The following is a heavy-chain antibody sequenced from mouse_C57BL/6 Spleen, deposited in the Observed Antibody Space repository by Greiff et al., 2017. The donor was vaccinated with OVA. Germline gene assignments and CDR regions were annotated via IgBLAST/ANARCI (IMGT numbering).Heavy chain of an antibody. V-gene: IGHV5-16*01. Sequence: EVQLVESEGGLVQPGSSMKLSCTASGFTFSDYYMAWVRQVPEKGLEWVANINYDGSSTYYLDSLKSRFIISRDNAKNILYLQMSSLKSEDTATYYCARVQIPSIYYYGSSLLWYFDVWGTGTTVTVSS. D-gene: IGHD1-1*01. CDR1: GFTFSDYY. CDR3: ARVQIPSIYYYGSSLLWYFDV. J-gene: IGHJ1*03. CDR2: INYDGSST.